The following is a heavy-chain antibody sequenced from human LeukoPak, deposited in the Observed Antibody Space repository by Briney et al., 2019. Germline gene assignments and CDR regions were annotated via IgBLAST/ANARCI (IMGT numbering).Heavy chain of an antibody. D-gene: IGHD3-16*01. J-gene: IGHJ4*02. CDR3: ARQGGWGGALSFFDS. V-gene: IGHV4-39*01. Sequence: SETLSLTCTVSGVSISTTSYYWGWIRQTPGKGLEWIGSMLYRGSTYYSPSLRSRVIISVDASKNQFFLTLSAVTAADTAVYYCARQGGWGGALSFFDSWGQGTRVTVSS. CDR2: MLYRGST. CDR1: GVSISTTSYY.